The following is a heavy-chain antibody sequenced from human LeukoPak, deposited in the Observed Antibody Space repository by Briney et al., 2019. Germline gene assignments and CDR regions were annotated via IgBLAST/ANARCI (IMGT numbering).Heavy chain of an antibody. CDR2: ISWNSGSI. J-gene: IGHJ6*02. V-gene: IGHV3-9*01. CDR3: ARKDSSGSSYYYYGMDV. D-gene: IGHD3-22*01. CDR1: GFTFDDYA. Sequence: GRSLRLSCAASGFTFDDYAMHWVRQAPGKGLEWVSGISWNSGSIGYADSVKGRFTISRDNSKNTLYLQMNSLRAEDTAVYYCARKDSSGSSYYYYGMDVWGQGTTVTVSS.